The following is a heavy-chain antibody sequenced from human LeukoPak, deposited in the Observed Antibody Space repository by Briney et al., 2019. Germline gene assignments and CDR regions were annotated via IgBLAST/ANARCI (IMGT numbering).Heavy chain of an antibody. Sequence: ASIKISCKASGYIFKNYFIHWIQQSPGKGLKWMGRIDTVDGETKHAEKFQGRVTSTADTPTETVYMEMSSLRFEDTALYYCSTVFAGYNSVIMPPVVPDYWGQGTLV. J-gene: IGHJ4*02. V-gene: IGHV1-69-2*01. CDR2: IDTVDGET. CDR3: STVFAGYNSVIMPPVVPDY. CDR1: GYIFKNYF. D-gene: IGHD3-10*01.